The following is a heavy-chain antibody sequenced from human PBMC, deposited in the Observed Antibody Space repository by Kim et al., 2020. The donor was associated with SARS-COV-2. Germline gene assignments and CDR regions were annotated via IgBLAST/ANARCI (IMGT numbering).Heavy chain of an antibody. CDR3: TVSGGYYGSGSYYPPFDY. D-gene: IGHD3-10*01. Sequence: KGRFTISRDDSKSIAYLQMNSLKTEDTAVYYCTVSGGYYGSGSYYPPFDYWGQGTLVTVSS. J-gene: IGHJ4*02. V-gene: IGHV3-49*02.